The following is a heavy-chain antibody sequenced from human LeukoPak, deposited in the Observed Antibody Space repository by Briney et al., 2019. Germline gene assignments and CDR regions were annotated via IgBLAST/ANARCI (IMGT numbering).Heavy chain of an antibody. CDR3: ANTVRSESYYGFWSGYHGY. D-gene: IGHD3-3*01. J-gene: IGHJ4*02. Sequence: PGGSLRLSCAASGFTFSNYAMSWVRQAPGKGLEWVSVTSASGGNTNYADSVKGRFTISRDNSKNTLYLQMNSLRGEDTAVYYCANTVRSESYYGFWSGYHGYWGQGTLVTVSS. V-gene: IGHV3-23*01. CDR2: TSASGGNT. CDR1: GFTFSNYA.